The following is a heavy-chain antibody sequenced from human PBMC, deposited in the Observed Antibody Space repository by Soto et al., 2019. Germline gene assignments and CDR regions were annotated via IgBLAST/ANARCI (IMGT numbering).Heavy chain of an antibody. D-gene: IGHD3-10*01. J-gene: IGHJ5*02. Sequence: QVQLVQSGAEVKKPGSSVKVSCKASGGTFSRYTINWVRQAPGQGLEWMGRIIPIAAIANYTQKFQGRVTTTVDKSSTTAYMKLSSLRSDDTAVYYCARGSTIVRGAPSWFDPWGQGTLVTVSS. V-gene: IGHV1-69*02. CDR1: GGTFSRYT. CDR3: ARGSTIVRGAPSWFDP. CDR2: IIPIAAIA.